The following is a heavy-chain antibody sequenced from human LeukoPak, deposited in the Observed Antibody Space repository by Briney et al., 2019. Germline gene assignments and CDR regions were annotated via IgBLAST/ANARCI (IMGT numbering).Heavy chain of an antibody. Sequence: ASVKVSCKASGYTFTSYDINWVRQATGQGLEWMGWMNPNSGNTGYAQKFQGRVTITRNTSISTAYMELSSLRSEDTAVYYCARENKHHTVTTLGFDYWGQGTLVTVSS. CDR2: MNPNSGNT. CDR3: ARENKHHTVTTLGFDY. D-gene: IGHD4-17*01. V-gene: IGHV1-8*03. CDR1: GYTFTSYD. J-gene: IGHJ4*02.